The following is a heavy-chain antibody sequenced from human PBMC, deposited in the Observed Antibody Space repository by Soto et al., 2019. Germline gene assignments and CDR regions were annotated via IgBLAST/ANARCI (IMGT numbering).Heavy chain of an antibody. V-gene: IGHV1-69*08. D-gene: IGHD3-22*01. CDR3: AREPTYYDSSGYYY. CDR2: IIPILGIA. CDR1: GGTFSSYT. J-gene: IGHJ4*02. Sequence: QVQLVQSGAEVKKPGSPVKVSCKASGGTFSSYTISWVRRAPGQGLEWMGRIIPILGIANNAQKFQGRVTITADKSTSTAYMELSSLRSEDTAVYYCAREPTYYDSSGYYYWGQGTLVTVSS.